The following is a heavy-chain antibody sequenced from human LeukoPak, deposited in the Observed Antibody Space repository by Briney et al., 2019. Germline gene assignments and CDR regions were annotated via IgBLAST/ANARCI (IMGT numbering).Heavy chain of an antibody. CDR2: IDSTSTYI. J-gene: IGHJ5*02. V-gene: IGHV3-21*01. CDR3: AREGQGAWYWFDL. CDR1: GFSSSAHT. Sequence: GGSLRLSCEGSGFSSSAHTMNWVRQAPGKGLEWVSPIDSTSTYIYYADSMKGRFSISRDNAKNSLYLQMSSLRAEDTAVYYCAREGQGAWYWFDLWGQGTLVTVSS. D-gene: IGHD6-19*01.